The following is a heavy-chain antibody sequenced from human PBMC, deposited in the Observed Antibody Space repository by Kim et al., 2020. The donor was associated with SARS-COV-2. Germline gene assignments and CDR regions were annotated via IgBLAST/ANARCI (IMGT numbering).Heavy chain of an antibody. V-gene: IGHV3-21*01. J-gene: IGHJ4*02. CDR2: ISSSSSYI. CDR3: ARDLYDYIWGSYRYTSPFDY. CDR1: GFTFSSYS. Sequence: GGSLRLSCAASGFTFSSYSMNWVRQAPGKGLEWVSSISSSSSYIYYADSVKGRFTISRDNAKNSLYLQMNSLRAEDTAVYYCARDLYDYIWGSYRYTSPFDYWGQGTLVTVYS. D-gene: IGHD3-16*02.